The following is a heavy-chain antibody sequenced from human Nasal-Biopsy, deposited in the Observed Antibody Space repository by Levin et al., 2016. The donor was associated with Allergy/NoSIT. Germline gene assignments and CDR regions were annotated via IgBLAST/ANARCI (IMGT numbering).Heavy chain of an antibody. Sequence: SETLSLTCTVSGAPISSGDYYWSWIRQPPGKGLEWIGYIYNNGSTHYSPTLMSRGLMSLDTSNNQFSLKLGSVTAADTAVYFCSRVGRFCRNPTCSTHFYFGLDVWGQGTTVTVSS. CDR1: GAPISSGDYY. V-gene: IGHV4-30-4*01. CDR2: IYNNGST. D-gene: IGHD2-2*02. CDR3: SRVGRFCRNPTCSTHFYFGLDV. J-gene: IGHJ6*02.